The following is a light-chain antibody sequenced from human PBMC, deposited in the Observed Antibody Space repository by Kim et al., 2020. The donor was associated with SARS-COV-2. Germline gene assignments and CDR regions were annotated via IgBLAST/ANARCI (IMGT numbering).Light chain of an antibody. CDR1: HDVDIS. CDR3: QQRGSWPPALT. J-gene: IGKJ4*01. V-gene: IGKV3-11*01. CDR2: DAA. Sequence: PGESAALSCRASHDVDISLAWYQQTPGQPPRLLIYDAAMRAAGIPDKLSGSGSGTDFTLTIGSLAPEDFAIYYCQQRGSWPPALTFGGGTKVDIK.